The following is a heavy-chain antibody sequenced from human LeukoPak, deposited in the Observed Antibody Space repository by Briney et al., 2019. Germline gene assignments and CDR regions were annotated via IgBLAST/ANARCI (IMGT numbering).Heavy chain of an antibody. CDR1: GFTFSSYS. D-gene: IGHD4-17*01. CDR2: ISSSSSTI. V-gene: IGHV3-48*01. Sequence: PGGSLRHSCAASGFTFSSYSMNWVRQAPGKGLEWVSYISSSSSTIYYADSVKGRFTISRDNAKNSLYLQMNSLRAEDTAVYYCASVPHDYGDYSDYWGQGTLVTVSS. J-gene: IGHJ4*02. CDR3: ASVPHDYGDYSDY.